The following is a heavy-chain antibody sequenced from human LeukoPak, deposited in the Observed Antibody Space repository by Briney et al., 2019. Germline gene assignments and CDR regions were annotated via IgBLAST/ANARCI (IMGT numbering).Heavy chain of an antibody. CDR1: GGTFSSYA. J-gene: IGHJ3*02. Sequence: SVKVSCKASGGTFSSYAISWVRQAPGQGLEWMGRIIPIFGTANYAQKFQGRVTITTDESTSTAYMELSSLRSEDTAVYYCARGVVVVVADDAFDIWGQGTMVTVSS. D-gene: IGHD2-15*01. CDR2: IIPIFGTA. V-gene: IGHV1-69*05. CDR3: ARGVVVVVADDAFDI.